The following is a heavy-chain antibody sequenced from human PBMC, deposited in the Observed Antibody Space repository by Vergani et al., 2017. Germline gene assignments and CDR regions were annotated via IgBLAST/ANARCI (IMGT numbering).Heavy chain of an antibody. CDR3: ARHSTVEWLVKLGWIDP. Sequence: QLQLQDSGPGLVNPSATLSLTCSVSGASIRSSNYYWGWIRQPPGKGLEWIPSIYYSGSTYYNPSLKSRVTISVDTSKNQFSLKLSSVTAADTAVYFCARHSTVEWLVKLGWIDPWGQGILVTVSS. CDR1: GASIRSSNYY. D-gene: IGHD6-19*01. V-gene: IGHV4-39*01. CDR2: IYYSGST. J-gene: IGHJ5*02.